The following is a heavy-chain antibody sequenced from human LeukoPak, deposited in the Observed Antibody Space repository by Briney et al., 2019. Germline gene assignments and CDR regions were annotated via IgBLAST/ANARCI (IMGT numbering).Heavy chain of an antibody. D-gene: IGHD1-26*01. CDR1: GFTFISYW. CDR3: AREGSRPVGPPDY. Sequence: GSLRLSCAASGFTFISYWMSWVRQAPGKGLEWVANIKQDGSEKYYVDSVKGRFAISRDNAKNSLYLQMNSLRAEDTAVYYCAREGSRPVGPPDYWGQGTLVTVSS. CDR2: IKQDGSEK. J-gene: IGHJ4*02. V-gene: IGHV3-7*01.